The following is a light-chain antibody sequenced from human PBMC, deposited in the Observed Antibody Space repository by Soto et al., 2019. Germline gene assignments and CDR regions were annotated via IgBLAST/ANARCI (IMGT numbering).Light chain of an antibody. Sequence: DMQMTQSPSSLSASVGGRVTITCRASQSISSYLNWYQQKPGKAPKLLIYAASSLQSGVPSRFSGSGSGTDFTLTISSLQPEDFANYYCQQSYSTLYTFGQGTKVDIK. CDR3: QQSYSTLYT. CDR2: AAS. CDR1: QSISSY. V-gene: IGKV1-39*01. J-gene: IGKJ2*01.